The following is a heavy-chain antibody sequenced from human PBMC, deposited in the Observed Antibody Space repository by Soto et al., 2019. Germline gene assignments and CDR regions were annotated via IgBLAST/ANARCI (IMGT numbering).Heavy chain of an antibody. Sequence: SETLSLTCTVSGGSISSSSYYWGWIRQPPGKGLEWIGSIYYSGSTYYNPSLKSRVTISVDTSKNQFSLKLSSVTAADTAVYYCARGAVLRFLEWLLSFDYWGQGTLVTVSS. CDR2: IYYSGST. D-gene: IGHD3-3*01. J-gene: IGHJ4*02. V-gene: IGHV4-39*01. CDR1: GGSISSSSYY. CDR3: ARGAVLRFLEWLLSFDY.